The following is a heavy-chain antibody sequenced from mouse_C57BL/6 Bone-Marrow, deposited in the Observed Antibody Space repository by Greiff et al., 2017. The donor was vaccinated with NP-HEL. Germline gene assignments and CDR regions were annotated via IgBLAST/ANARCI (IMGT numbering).Heavy chain of an antibody. J-gene: IGHJ4*01. Sequence: QVHVKQSGAELVRPGASVKLSCKASGYTFTDYYINWVKQRPGQGLEWIARIYPGSGNTYYNEKFKGKATLTAEKSSSTAYMQLSSLTSEDSAVYFCASWDYDVRYAMDYWGQGTSVTVSS. CDR3: ASWDYDVRYAMDY. CDR1: GYTFTDYY. CDR2: IYPGSGNT. V-gene: IGHV1-76*01. D-gene: IGHD2-4*01.